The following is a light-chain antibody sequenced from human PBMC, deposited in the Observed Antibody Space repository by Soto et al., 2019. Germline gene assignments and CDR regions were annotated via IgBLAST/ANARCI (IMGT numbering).Light chain of an antibody. CDR3: QQYGSSSWT. CDR2: GAS. Sequence: EIVLTQSPGTLSLSPGERATLSCRASQSVSNNYLAWYQQKPGQAPRLLISGASSRASGIPDRFSGSGSGTDFTLTINRLEPVDFAVYFCQQYGSSSWTFGQGTKVEIK. CDR1: QSVSNNY. V-gene: IGKV3-20*01. J-gene: IGKJ1*01.